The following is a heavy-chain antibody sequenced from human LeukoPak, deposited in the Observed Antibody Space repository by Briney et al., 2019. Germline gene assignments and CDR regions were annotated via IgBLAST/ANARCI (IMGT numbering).Heavy chain of an antibody. V-gene: IGHV3-30*04. CDR3: ARVRDDTNEGYPDY. J-gene: IGHJ4*02. CDR1: GFTFSSYA. D-gene: IGHD5-12*01. CDR2: ISYDGSNK. Sequence: GGSLRLSCAASGFTFSSYAMHWVRQAPGKGLEWVAVISYDGSNKKYADSVKGRFTISRDNSKNTLYLQMNSLRAEDTAVYYCARVRDDTNEGYPDYWGQGTLVTVSS.